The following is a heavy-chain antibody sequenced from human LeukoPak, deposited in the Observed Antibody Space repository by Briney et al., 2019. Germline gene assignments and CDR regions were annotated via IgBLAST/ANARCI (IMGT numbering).Heavy chain of an antibody. D-gene: IGHD2-15*01. V-gene: IGHV3-15*01. CDR1: GFTFSTAW. Sequence: GGPLRLSCAASGFTFSTAWMSWVRQAPGKGLESVGRIKSKTDGGTTDYAAPVKGRFSISRDDSKNTVYLQMNSLKTEDTAVYYCATEGYCSGGDCYSFDHWGQGTLVTVSS. CDR2: IKSKTDGGTT. CDR3: ATEGYCSGGDCYSFDH. J-gene: IGHJ4*02.